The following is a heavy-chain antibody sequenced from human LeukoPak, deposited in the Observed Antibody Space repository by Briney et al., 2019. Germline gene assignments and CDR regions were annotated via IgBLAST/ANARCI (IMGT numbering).Heavy chain of an antibody. J-gene: IGHJ4*02. Sequence: GGSLRLSCAASGFTFSSSAMSWVRQAPGKGLGWVSAISNNGGYTYYADSVQGRFTISRDNSKSTLCLQMNSLRAEDTAVYYCAKQLGYCSDGSCYFPYWGQGTLVTVSS. V-gene: IGHV3-23*01. CDR3: AKQLGYCSDGSCYFPY. CDR2: ISNNGGYT. CDR1: GFTFSSSA. D-gene: IGHD2-15*01.